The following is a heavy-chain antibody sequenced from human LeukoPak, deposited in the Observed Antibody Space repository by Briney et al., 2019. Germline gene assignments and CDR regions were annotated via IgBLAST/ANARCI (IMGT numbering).Heavy chain of an antibody. CDR3: ARLIGAYSSGWGFDY. V-gene: IGHV1-2*02. Sequence: ASVKVSCKASGCTFTGYYMHWVRQAPGQGLEWMGWINPNSGGTNYAQKLQGRVTMTTDTSTSTAYMELRSLRSEDTAVYYCARLIGAYSSGWGFDYWGQGTLVTVSS. D-gene: IGHD5-18*01. CDR2: INPNSGGT. CDR1: GCTFTGYY. J-gene: IGHJ4*02.